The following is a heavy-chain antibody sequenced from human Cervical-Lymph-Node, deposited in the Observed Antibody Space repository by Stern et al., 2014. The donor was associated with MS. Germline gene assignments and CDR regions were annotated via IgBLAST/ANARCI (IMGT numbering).Heavy chain of an antibody. V-gene: IGHV3-9*01. CDR1: GFTFDGFS. CDR2: INWDSVSI. Sequence: EVQLVESGGGLVQPGGSLRLSCAASGFTFDGFSLNWVRPAPGEGLEWGSGINWDSVSIGYADSVKGRFTSARDNAKNSLYLQMHSLRPEDTAFFYCAKDRGAVNPFDYDFDSWGQGTLVTVSS. J-gene: IGHJ4*02. D-gene: IGHD4-17*01. CDR3: AKDRGAVNPFDYDFDS.